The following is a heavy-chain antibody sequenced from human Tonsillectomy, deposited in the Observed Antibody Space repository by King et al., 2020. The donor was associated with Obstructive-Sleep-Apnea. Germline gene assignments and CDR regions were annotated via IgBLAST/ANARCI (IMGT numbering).Heavy chain of an antibody. V-gene: IGHV4-59*01. CDR2: IYYSGST. J-gene: IGHJ1*01. CDR1: GGSISSYY. D-gene: IGHD2-15*01. CDR3: ARAGGWELRSFQH. Sequence: QLQESGPGLVKPSETLSLTCTVSGGSISSYYWSWIRQPPGKGLEWIGYIYYSGSTKYNPSLKSRVTISVDTSKNQFSLKLSSVTAADTAVYYCARAGGWELRSFQHWGQGTLVTVSS.